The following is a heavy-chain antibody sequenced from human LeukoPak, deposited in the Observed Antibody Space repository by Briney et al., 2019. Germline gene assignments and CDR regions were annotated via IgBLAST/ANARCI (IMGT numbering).Heavy chain of an antibody. CDR2: IKQDGSEK. D-gene: IGHD1-26*01. CDR3: ARDGELGSPADAFDI. V-gene: IGHV3-7*01. J-gene: IGHJ3*02. CDR1: GFTISSYW. Sequence: GGSLRLSCAASGFTISSYWMSWVRQAPGKGLEWVANIKQDGSEKYYVDSVKGRFTISRDNAKRSLYLQMNSLRAEDTAVYYCARDGELGSPADAFDIWGQGTMVTVSS.